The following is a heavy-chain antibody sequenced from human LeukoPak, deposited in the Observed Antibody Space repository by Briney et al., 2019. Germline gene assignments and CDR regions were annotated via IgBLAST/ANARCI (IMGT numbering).Heavy chain of an antibody. CDR1: GFTFSSYA. J-gene: IGHJ4*02. CDR3: AKEYTGTFSPFPSYFDN. D-gene: IGHD1-26*01. Sequence: GGSLRLSCAASGFTFSSYAMSWVRQAPGKGLEWVSYISSSGSTIYYADSVKGRFTISRDNSKNTLYLQMNSLRAEDTAIYYCAKEYTGTFSPFPSYFDNWGQGTLVTVSS. V-gene: IGHV3-23*01. CDR2: ISSSGSTI.